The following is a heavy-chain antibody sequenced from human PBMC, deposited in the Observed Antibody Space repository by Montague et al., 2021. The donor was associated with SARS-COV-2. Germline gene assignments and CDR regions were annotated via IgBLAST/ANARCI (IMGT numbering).Heavy chain of an antibody. J-gene: IGHJ4*02. D-gene: IGHD5-12*01. CDR2: ISHTEST. Sequence: SETLSLTCTVSSGSISNYYWSWIRQPPGKGLEWIGFISHTESTNYNPSLESRVSISIDTSKSQFSLRVRSVTAADTAVYYCARTRGYDPLFDFWGQGTLVTVSS. CDR1: SGSISNYY. V-gene: IGHV4-59*08. CDR3: ARTRGYDPLFDF.